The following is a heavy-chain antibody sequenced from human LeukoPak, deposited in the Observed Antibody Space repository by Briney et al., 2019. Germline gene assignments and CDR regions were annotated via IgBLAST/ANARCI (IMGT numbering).Heavy chain of an antibody. V-gene: IGHV3-48*04. D-gene: IGHD5-12*01. CDR3: ARVYSGYDYADY. Sequence: GGSLRLSCAASGFTFSSYSMNWVRQAPGKGLEWVSYISTNTIYYTDSVKGRFTISRDNAKNSLYLQMNSLRAEDTAVYYCARVYSGYDYADYWGQGTLVTVSS. J-gene: IGHJ4*02. CDR2: ISTNTI. CDR1: GFTFSSYS.